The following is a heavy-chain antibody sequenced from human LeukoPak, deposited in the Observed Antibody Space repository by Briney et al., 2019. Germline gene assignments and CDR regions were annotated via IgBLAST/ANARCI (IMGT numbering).Heavy chain of an antibody. V-gene: IGHV4-34*01. CDR2: ISESGST. J-gene: IGHJ6*03. CDR3: VRGRTDYYYYMDV. CDR1: GEPFSGYY. Sequence: PSETLSLTCGVSGEPFSGYYWSWIRQPPGKGLEWIGDISESGSTNYNPSLKSQVTISVDPSKNQFSLKLTSMTAADTAVYFCVRGRTDYYYYMDVWGKGTTVTVSS.